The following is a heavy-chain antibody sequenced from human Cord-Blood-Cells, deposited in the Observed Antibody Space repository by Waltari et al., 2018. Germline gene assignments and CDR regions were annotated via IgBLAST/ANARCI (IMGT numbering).Heavy chain of an antibody. CDR2: INPNSGGT. J-gene: IGHJ3*02. CDR3: ARLYSSSWYAFDI. D-gene: IGHD6-13*01. CDR1: GYTFTGSH. V-gene: IGHV1-2*02. Sequence: QVQLVQSGAEVKKPGASVKVSCKASGYTFTGSHMHWVRQAPGQGLEWMGWINPNSGGTNYAQKFQGRVTMTRDTSISTAYMVLSRLRSDDTAVYYCARLYSSSWYAFDIWGQGTMVTVSS.